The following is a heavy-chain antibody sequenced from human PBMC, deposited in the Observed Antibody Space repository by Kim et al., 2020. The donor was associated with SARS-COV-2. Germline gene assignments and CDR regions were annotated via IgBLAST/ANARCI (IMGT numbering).Heavy chain of an antibody. V-gene: IGHV3-21*01. CDR3: ARSLSSSGTSLDP. D-gene: IGHD6-13*01. CDR1: GFTFSSYS. Sequence: GGSLRLSCAASGFTFSSYSMNWVRQAPGKGLEWVSSISSSSSYIYYADSVKGRFTISRDNAKNSLYLQMNSLRAEDTAVYYCARSLSSSGTSLDPWGQGTLVTVSS. J-gene: IGHJ5*02. CDR2: ISSSSSYI.